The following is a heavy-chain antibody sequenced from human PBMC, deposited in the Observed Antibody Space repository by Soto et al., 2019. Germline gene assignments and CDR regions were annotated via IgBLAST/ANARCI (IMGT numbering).Heavy chain of an antibody. V-gene: IGHV1-18*01. Sequence: ASVKVSCKASGYTFTSYGISWVRQAPGQGLEWMGWISAYNGNTDYAQELQGRVTMTTDTSTTTAYMELRSLRSDDTAVYYCARMVVVAATDGYYYYGMDVWGQGTTVTVSS. CDR2: ISAYNGNT. CDR1: GYTFTSYG. CDR3: ARMVVVAATDGYYYYGMDV. D-gene: IGHD2-15*01. J-gene: IGHJ6*02.